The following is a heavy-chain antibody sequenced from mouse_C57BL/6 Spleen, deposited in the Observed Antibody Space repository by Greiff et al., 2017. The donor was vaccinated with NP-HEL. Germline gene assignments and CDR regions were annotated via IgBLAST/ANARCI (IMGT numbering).Heavy chain of an antibody. J-gene: IGHJ1*03. CDR1: GYTFTSYW. V-gene: IGHV1-55*01. Sequence: QVQLQQPGAELVKPGASVKMSCKASGYTFTSYWITWVKQRPGQGLEWIGDIYPGSGSTNYNEKFKSKATLTVDKSSSTAYMQLSSLTSEDSAVYYCAAWYFDVWGTGTTVTVSS. CDR3: AAWYFDV. CDR2: IYPGSGST.